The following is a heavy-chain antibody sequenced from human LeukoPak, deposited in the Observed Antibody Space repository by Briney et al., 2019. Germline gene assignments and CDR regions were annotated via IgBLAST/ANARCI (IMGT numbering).Heavy chain of an antibody. J-gene: IGHJ4*02. D-gene: IGHD3-10*01. CDR2: ISWDGGST. V-gene: IGHV3-43*01. CDR3: ANQHYEHSGSYYGPQN. CDR1: GFTFDDYT. Sequence: GGSLRLSCAASGFTFDDYTMHWVRQAPGKGLEWVSLISWDGGSTYYADSVKGRFTISRDNSKNTLYLQMNSLRAEDTAVYYCANQHYEHSGSYYGPQNWGQGTLVTVSS.